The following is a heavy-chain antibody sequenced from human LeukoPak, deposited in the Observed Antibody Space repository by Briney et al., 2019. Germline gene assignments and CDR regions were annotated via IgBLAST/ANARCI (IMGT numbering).Heavy chain of an antibody. CDR2: ISDDGGSI. CDR3: ARGGSSGSYYKPKYYYYGMVV. J-gene: IGHJ6*01. CDR1: GFTFNNYA. Sequence: PGGSLRLSCAASGFTFNNYAMSWVRQAPGKGLERVSSISDDGGSINYADSVKGRFTISRDNSKNRMYLQMNSLRAEDTAVYYCARGGSSGSYYKPKYYYYGMVVWAQGNTVSV. V-gene: IGHV3-23*01. D-gene: IGHD3-10*01.